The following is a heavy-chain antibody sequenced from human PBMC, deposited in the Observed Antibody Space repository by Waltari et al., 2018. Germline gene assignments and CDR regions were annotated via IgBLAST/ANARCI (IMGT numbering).Heavy chain of an antibody. D-gene: IGHD3-10*01. J-gene: IGHJ4*02. CDR2: ISGSGGRT. CDR1: GFTFSSYA. Sequence: EVQLLESGGGLVQPGGSLRLSCAASGFTFSSYAMSWVRQAPGKGLEWVSAISGSGGRTYYADSVKCRFTISRDNSKNTLYLQMNSLRAEDTAVYYCARGGSGARYFDYWGQGTLVTVSS. V-gene: IGHV3-23*01. CDR3: ARGGSGARYFDY.